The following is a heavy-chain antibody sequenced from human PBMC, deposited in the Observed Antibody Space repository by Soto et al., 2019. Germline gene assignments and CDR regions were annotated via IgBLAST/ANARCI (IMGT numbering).Heavy chain of an antibody. CDR2: ISSSSSYT. Sequence: PGGSLRLSCAASGFTFSDYYMSWIRQAPGKGLEWVSYISSSSSYTNCADSVKGRFTISRDNAKNSLYLQMNSLRAEDTAVYYCARHDVEFGSGYSFKFDYWGQRTLV. CDR3: ARHDVEFGSGYSFKFDY. J-gene: IGHJ4*02. CDR1: GFTFSDYY. D-gene: IGHD5-18*01. V-gene: IGHV3-11*06.